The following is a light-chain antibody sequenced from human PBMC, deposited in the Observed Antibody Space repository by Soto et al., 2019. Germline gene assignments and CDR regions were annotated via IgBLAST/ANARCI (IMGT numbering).Light chain of an antibody. V-gene: IGKV3-20*01. CDR2: GAS. J-gene: IGKJ4*01. CDR1: QSVRSSY. Sequence: EIVLTQSPGTLSLSPGGRATLSCRASQSVRSSYLAWYQQRPGQAPRLLIFGASFRATGIPDRFSGSGSGTDFTLTISRLEPKDFAVYYCQHYGSPLTFGGGT. CDR3: QHYGSPLT.